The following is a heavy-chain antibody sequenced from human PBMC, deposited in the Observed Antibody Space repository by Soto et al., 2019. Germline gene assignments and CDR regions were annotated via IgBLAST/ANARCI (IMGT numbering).Heavy chain of an antibody. CDR3: ASVVVITTFEYFQH. Sequence: QVTLKESGPVLVKPTETLTLTCTVSGFSLSNARMGVSWIRQPPGKSLEWLAHIFSNDEKSYSTSLKSRLTISKDTSKSQVVLTMTNMDPVDTATYYCASVVVITTFEYFQHWGQGTLVTVSS. D-gene: IGHD3-22*01. J-gene: IGHJ1*01. CDR2: IFSNDEK. CDR1: GFSLSNARMG. V-gene: IGHV2-26*01.